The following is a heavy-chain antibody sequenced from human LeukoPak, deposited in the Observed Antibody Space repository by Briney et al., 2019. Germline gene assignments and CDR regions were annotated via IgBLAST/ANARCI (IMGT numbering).Heavy chain of an antibody. V-gene: IGHV3-33*01. CDR1: GFTFSSYG. D-gene: IGHD3-10*01. J-gene: IGHJ6*02. CDR3: AREKGVRNYYFGLGV. CDR2: IWYDGSKK. Sequence: GRSLRLSCAASGFTFSSYGMHWVRQAPGKGLEWVSVIWYDGSKKYYGDSVKGRFTISRDNSKNTLSLQMNSLRAEDTAVYYCAREKGVRNYYFGLGVWGQGTTVTVSS.